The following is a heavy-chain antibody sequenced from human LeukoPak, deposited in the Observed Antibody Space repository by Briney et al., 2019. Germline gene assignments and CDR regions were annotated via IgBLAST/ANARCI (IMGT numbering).Heavy chain of an antibody. Sequence: GGSLRLSCAASGFTVNSNYMSWVRQAPGKGLEWVSVIYSGGSTYYADSVKGRFTISRDNSNNTLYLQVNSLRAEDTAIYCCAKDRVNWYFDLWGRGTLVTVSS. CDR3: AKDRVNWYFDL. CDR1: GFTVNSNY. V-gene: IGHV3-53*01. D-gene: IGHD3-10*01. CDR2: IYSGGST. J-gene: IGHJ2*01.